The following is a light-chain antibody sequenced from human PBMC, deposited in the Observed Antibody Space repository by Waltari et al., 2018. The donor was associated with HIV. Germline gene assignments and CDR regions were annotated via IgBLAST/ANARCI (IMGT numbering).Light chain of an antibody. CDR2: EVS. Sequence: QSALTQPASVPGSPGQSITISCTGTSSDVGGYNYVSWYQQHPGKAPKLMIYEVSNRPSGVSNLFSGSKSGNTASLTISGLQAEDEADYYCSSYTSSSTSHVFGTGTKVTVL. CDR1: SSDVGGYNY. V-gene: IGLV2-14*01. CDR3: SSYTSSSTSHV. J-gene: IGLJ1*01.